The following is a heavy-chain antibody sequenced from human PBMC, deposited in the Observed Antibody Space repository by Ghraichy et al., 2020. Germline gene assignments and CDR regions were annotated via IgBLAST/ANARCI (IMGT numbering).Heavy chain of an antibody. CDR1: GFLFRTYT. CDR2: ISSGGTYI. CDR3: ARDQDGSGTFSLGLDY. V-gene: IGHV3-21*01. J-gene: IGHJ4*02. D-gene: IGHD3-10*01. Sequence: GESLRLSCAASGFLFRTYTMNWVRQAPGKGLEWVSSISSGGTYIYYADSVKGRFTISRDNAKNSLFLQMNSLTADDTAVYYCARDQDGSGTFSLGLDYWGQGTLVTVSS.